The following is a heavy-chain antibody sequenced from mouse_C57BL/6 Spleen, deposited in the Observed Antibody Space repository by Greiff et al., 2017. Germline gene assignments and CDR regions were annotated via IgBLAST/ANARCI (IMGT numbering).Heavy chain of an antibody. Sequence: QVQLQQSGPELVKPGASVKISCKASGYAFSSSWMNWVKQRPGKGLEWIGRIYPGDGDTNYNGKFKGKATLTADKSSSTAYMQLSSLTSEDSAVYFCARVAAQATAWFAYWGQGTLVTVSA. CDR2: IYPGDGDT. V-gene: IGHV1-82*01. CDR3: ARVAAQATAWFAY. D-gene: IGHD3-2*02. J-gene: IGHJ3*01. CDR1: GYAFSSSW.